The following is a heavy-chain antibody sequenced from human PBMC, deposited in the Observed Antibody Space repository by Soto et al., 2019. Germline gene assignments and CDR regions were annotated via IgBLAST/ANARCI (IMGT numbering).Heavy chain of an antibody. J-gene: IGHJ4*02. CDR2: INAGNGNT. CDR3: EREGITMVGGAPFY. CDR1: GNTVPNYA. Sequence: ASVKVSCKASGNTVPNYAIHWVRQAPGQRLEWMGWINAGNGNTKYSQKFQARVTITRDTSATTAYMELSSLSFEDTSIFFWEREGITMVGGAPFYWGKEPLAT. V-gene: IGHV1-3*01. D-gene: IGHD3-10*01.